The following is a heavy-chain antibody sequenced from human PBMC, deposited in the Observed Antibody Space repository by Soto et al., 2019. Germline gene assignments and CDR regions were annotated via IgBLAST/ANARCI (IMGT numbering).Heavy chain of an antibody. CDR3: ARRKAYYYDSSGYYFDY. CDR2: IYPGDSDT. Sequence: GESLKISCKGSGYSFTSYWIGWVRQVPGKGLEWMGIIYPGDSDTRYSPSFQGQVTISADKSISTAYLQWSSLKASDTAMYYCARRKAYYYDSSGYYFDYWGQGTLVTVSS. D-gene: IGHD3-22*01. CDR1: GYSFTSYW. V-gene: IGHV5-51*01. J-gene: IGHJ4*02.